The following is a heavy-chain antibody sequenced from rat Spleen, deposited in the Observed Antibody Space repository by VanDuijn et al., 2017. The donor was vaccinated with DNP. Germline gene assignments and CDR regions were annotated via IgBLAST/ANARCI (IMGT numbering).Heavy chain of an antibody. CDR1: RITFSDHN. CDR3: ARSNTYYDGTYYYWYFDF. J-gene: IGHJ1*01. V-gene: IGHV5-7*01. CDR2: ISSDGSDT. D-gene: IGHD1-12*02. Sequence: EVQLVESGGGLVQPGRSLKLSCAVSRITFSDHNMAWVRQAPKKGLEWVATISSDGSDTYYRDSVKGRFTISRDNARSTLYLQMNSLRSEDTATYYCARSNTYYDGTYYYWYFDFWGPGTMVTVSS.